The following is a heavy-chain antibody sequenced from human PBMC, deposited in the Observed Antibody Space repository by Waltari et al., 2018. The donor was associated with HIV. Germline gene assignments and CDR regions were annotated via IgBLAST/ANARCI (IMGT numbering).Heavy chain of an antibody. V-gene: IGHV4-4*07. J-gene: IGHJ6*02. Sequence: QVQVQESGPGLVKPSETLSLTCAVSGDSISNYYWSWLRQPAGKGLEWIGRIKTSGNSNYNPSLKSRLTLSADTSKNQVSLRLSSVTAADTAVYYCARLGYQDMDVWGQGTTVTVSS. CDR3: ARLGYQDMDV. D-gene: IGHD6-25*01. CDR2: IKTSGNS. CDR1: GDSISNYY.